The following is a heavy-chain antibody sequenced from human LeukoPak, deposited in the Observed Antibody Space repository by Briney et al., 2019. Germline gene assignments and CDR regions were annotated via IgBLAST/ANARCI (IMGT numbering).Heavy chain of an antibody. V-gene: IGHV3-7*01. J-gene: IGHJ4*02. Sequence: GGSLRLSCAASGFTFSSHWMSWVRQPPGKWLEWVAIIKQDGSEKYYVDSVKGRFTISRDNAKNSVYLQMNRLRDEDTAVYYCARGSGWLHDCWGQGTLVTVSS. CDR2: IKQDGSEK. CDR1: GFTFSSHW. CDR3: ARGSGWLHDC. D-gene: IGHD6-19*01.